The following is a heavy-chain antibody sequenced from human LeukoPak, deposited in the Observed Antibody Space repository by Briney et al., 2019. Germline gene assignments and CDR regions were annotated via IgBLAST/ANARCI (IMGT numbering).Heavy chain of an antibody. Sequence: GGSLRLSCPASGFTFSNYGMHWVRQAPGKGLEWVAFIRYDGSNKYFADSVKGRFTISRDNSKNTLYLQMNSLRAEDTAVYYCARDPGSGYEEHFDYWGQGTLVTVSS. CDR3: ARDPGSGYEEHFDY. J-gene: IGHJ4*02. CDR2: IRYDGSNK. V-gene: IGHV3-30*02. D-gene: IGHD5-12*01. CDR1: GFTFSNYG.